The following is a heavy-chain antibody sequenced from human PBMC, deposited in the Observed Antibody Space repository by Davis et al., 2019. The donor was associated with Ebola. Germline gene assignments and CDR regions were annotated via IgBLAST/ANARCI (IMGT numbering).Heavy chain of an antibody. CDR1: GFTFSNYW. CDR2: ISWNSGSI. Sequence: SLKISCAASGFTFSNYWMHWVRQAPGKGLEWVSGISWNSGSIGYADSVKGRFTISRDNSKNTLYLQMNTLRAEDTAVYYCARDKAKDASGLHLDYWGQGTLVTVAS. V-gene: IGHV3-9*01. CDR3: ARDKAKDASGLHLDY. D-gene: IGHD2-15*01. J-gene: IGHJ4*02.